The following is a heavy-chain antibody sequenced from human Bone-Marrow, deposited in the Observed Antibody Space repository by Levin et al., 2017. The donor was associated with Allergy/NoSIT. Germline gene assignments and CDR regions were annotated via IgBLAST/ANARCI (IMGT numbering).Heavy chain of an antibody. D-gene: IGHD3-16*01. CDR1: GGSFASYW. CDR3: ARLDIMIDAYYFDY. Sequence: KCGESLKISCQASGGSFASYWVGWVRQKPGKGLELMGIIFPGDSDTQYRPSFQGHVTISADQSTAYLQWNSLQASDTAIYYCARLDIMIDAYYFDYWGQGTQVTVSS. V-gene: IGHV5-51*01. CDR2: IFPGDSDT. J-gene: IGHJ4*02.